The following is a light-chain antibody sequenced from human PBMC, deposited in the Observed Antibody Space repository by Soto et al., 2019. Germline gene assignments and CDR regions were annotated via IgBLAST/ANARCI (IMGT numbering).Light chain of an antibody. J-gene: IGLJ2*01. V-gene: IGLV2-23*02. CDR2: EVS. CDR1: SSDVGSYNL. Sequence: QSALTQPASVSGSPGQSITISCTGTSSDVGSYNLVSWYQQHPGKAPKLMIYEVSKRPSGVSNRFSASKSGNTASLTISGLQADDEADYYCCSYAGSRTYVAFGGGTKVTVL. CDR3: CSYAGSRTYVA.